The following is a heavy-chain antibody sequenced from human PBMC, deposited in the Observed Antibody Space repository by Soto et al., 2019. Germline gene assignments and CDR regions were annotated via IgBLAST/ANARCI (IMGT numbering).Heavy chain of an antibody. V-gene: IGHV1-69*01. Sequence: QVQLVQSGAEVKKPGSSVKVSCKASGGTFSSYAISWVRQAPGQGLEWMGGIIPIFGTANYAQKFQGRVTITADESTSTAYMELSSLRSEDTAVYYCGGGDYGYYYSGMDVWGQGTTVTVSS. D-gene: IGHD4-17*01. J-gene: IGHJ6*02. CDR3: GGGDYGYYYSGMDV. CDR1: GGTFSSYA. CDR2: IIPIFGTA.